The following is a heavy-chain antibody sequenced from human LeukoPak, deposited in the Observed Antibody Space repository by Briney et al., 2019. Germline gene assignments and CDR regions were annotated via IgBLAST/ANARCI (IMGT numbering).Heavy chain of an antibody. V-gene: IGHV3-66*01. CDR3: ARSMTTVTTFDY. CDR2: IFSGGST. Sequence: GGSLRLSCAASGFTVSSNYMSWVRQAPGKGLECVSLIFSGGSTYYADSVKGRFTISRDNSKNTLYLQMNSLRAEDTAVYYCARSMTTVTTFDYWGQGTLVTASS. J-gene: IGHJ4*02. D-gene: IGHD4-17*01. CDR1: GFTVSSNY.